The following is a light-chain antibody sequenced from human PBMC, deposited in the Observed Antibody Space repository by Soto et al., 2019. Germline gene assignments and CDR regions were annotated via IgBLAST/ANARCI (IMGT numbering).Light chain of an antibody. J-gene: IGKJ1*01. V-gene: IGKV3-20*01. CDR3: QQYGGSPRT. CDR2: GAS. CDR1: QSIANS. Sequence: EIVFTQSPGILSLSPGERASLSCRASQSIANSLAWYQQKPGQAPRLLIFGASNRATGIPDRFSGSGSGTDFTLTISRXEPEDFAVYHCQQYGGSPRTFGQGTKVDIK.